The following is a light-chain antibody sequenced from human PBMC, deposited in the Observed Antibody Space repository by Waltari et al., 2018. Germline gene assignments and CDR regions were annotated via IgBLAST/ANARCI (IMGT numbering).Light chain of an antibody. CDR2: TND. CDR1: SSNIGSNY. Sequence: QSVLTQPPSTSGTPGQRVTNSCPGSSSNIGSNYLYWYQQHPGTAPKLLIYTNDQRPSGVPDRFSGSKSGTSASLAISGLQSDDESDYFCAAWDDTLSAVVFGGGTKLTVL. CDR3: AAWDDTLSAVV. J-gene: IGLJ2*01. V-gene: IGLV1-47*02.